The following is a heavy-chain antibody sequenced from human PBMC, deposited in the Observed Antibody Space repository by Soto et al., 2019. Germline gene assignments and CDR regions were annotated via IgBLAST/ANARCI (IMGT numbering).Heavy chain of an antibody. J-gene: IGHJ3*02. CDR3: ERSYQPDAFDI. Sequence: ASXKVSCNASGYTFTGYYMNWLRQAPGQGLEWMGWINHNSGGKNYAKKFQGWVAMTRDTYISTAYMELRRLRSDETAVYYCERSYQPDAFDIWGQGTMVTVSS. CDR2: INHNSGGK. D-gene: IGHD2-2*01. CDR1: GYTFTGYY. V-gene: IGHV1-2*04.